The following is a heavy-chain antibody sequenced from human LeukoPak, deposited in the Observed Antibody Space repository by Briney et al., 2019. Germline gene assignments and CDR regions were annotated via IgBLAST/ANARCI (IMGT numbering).Heavy chain of an antibody. CDR3: ARPIAARGVFDY. J-gene: IGHJ4*02. D-gene: IGHD6-6*01. CDR2: INHSGST. Sequence: PSETLSLTCAVYGGSFSGYYWSWIRQPPGKGLEWIGEINHSGSTNYNPSLKSRVTISVDTSKNQFSPKLSSVTAADTAVYYCARPIAARGVFDYWGQGTLVTVSS. V-gene: IGHV4-34*01. CDR1: GGSFSGYY.